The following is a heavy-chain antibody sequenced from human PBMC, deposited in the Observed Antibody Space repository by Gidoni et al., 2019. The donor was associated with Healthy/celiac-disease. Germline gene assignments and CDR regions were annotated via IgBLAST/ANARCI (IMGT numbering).Heavy chain of an antibody. J-gene: IGHJ6*02. CDR3: ARRSGEGATSYYYYGMDV. D-gene: IGHD1-26*01. CDR1: GYSFTSYW. Sequence: EVQLVQSGAAVKKPGESMKISCKGSGYSFTSYWIGWVRQMPGKGLEWMGLIYPGDSDTRYSPSCQGQVTISADKSISTAYLQWSSLKASDTAMYYCARRSGEGATSYYYYGMDVWGQGTTVTVSS. CDR2: IYPGDSDT. V-gene: IGHV5-51*03.